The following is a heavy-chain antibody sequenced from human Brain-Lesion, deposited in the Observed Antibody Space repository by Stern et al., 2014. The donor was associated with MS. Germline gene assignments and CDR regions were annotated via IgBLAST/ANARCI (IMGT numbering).Heavy chain of an antibody. CDR3: ARGVGDY. CDR1: GFNFSSYW. V-gene: IGHV3-74*02. D-gene: IGHD3-16*01. J-gene: IGHJ4*02. Sequence: EVQLVESGGGLVQPGGSLRLSCAASGFNFSSYWMHWVRQFPEKGLFWVSQINREWSDTSYADSVKGRFSISRDNIRNMLYLRMTSLRAEDTAVYYCARGVGDYWGQGARVTVSS. CDR2: INREWSDT.